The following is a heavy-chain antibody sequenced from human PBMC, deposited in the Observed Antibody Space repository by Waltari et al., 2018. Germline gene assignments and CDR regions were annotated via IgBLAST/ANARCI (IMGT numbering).Heavy chain of an antibody. CDR3: SRSPAGYSRSDY. D-gene: IGHD5-18*01. J-gene: IGHJ4*02. CDR1: GFAFSSYW. Sequence: AASGFAFSSYWMHWVRQAPGKGLVWVSRIDDDGGGTTYADSVMGRFTISRDNAKNTVYLEMNSLRAEDTAVYYCSRSPAGYSRSDYWGQGTLVTVSS. V-gene: IGHV3-74*01. CDR2: IDDDGGGT.